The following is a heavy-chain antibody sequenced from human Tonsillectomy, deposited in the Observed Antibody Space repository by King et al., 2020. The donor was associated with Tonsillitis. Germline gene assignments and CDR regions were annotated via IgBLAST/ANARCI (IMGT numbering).Heavy chain of an antibody. D-gene: IGHD2-2*01. J-gene: IGHJ6*02. CDR3: ATGYCSGTSCYGRVYYYGMDV. CDR1: GFTFSSYW. Sequence: EVQLVESGGGLVQPGGSLRLSCAASGFTFSSYWMHWVRQAPGKGLVWVSRINTDGSSTSYADSVKGRFTISRDNAKNTLYLQMNSLRAEDTAVYYCATGYCSGTSCYGRVYYYGMDVWGQGTTVTVSS. CDR2: INTDGSST. V-gene: IGHV3-74*02.